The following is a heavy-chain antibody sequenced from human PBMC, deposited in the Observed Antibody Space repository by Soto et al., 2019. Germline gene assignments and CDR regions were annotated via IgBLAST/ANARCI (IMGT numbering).Heavy chain of an antibody. J-gene: IGHJ1*01. CDR3: ARESTATLWPH. CDR2: ISAYNGNT. CDR1: GYTVTSYG. D-gene: IGHD2-15*01. V-gene: IGHV1-18*01. Sequence: ASVKVSCKASGYTVTSYGISWGLQAPGQGLEWMGWISAYNGNTNYAQKLQGRVTMTTDTSTSTAYMELRSLRSDDTAVYYCARESTATLWPHWGQGTLVTVSS.